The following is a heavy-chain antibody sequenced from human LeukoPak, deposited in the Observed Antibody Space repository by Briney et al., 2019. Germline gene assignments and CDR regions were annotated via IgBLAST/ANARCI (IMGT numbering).Heavy chain of an antibody. D-gene: IGHD6-19*01. J-gene: IGHJ4*02. CDR2: ISYDGSNK. Sequence: GRSLRLSCAASGFTFSSYGMHWVRQAPGKGLEWVAVISYDGSNKYYADSVKGRFTISRDNSKNTLYLQMNSLRAEDTAVYYCARSSSGLPNFWGQGTLVTVSS. CDR3: ARSSSGLPNF. CDR1: GFTFSSYG. V-gene: IGHV3-30*19.